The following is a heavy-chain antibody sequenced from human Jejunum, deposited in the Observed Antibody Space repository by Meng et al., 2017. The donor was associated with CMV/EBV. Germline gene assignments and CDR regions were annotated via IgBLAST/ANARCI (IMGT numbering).Heavy chain of an antibody. Sequence: TFTGHYMHWVRQAPGQGLEWMGWINPNSGGANYAQKFQGRVTMTRNTSISTAYMELNRLRSDDAAVYYCASQGYDFWGGYYAFDIWGRGTKVTVSS. CDR1: TFTGHY. V-gene: IGHV1-2*02. D-gene: IGHD3-3*01. CDR2: INPNSGGA. J-gene: IGHJ3*02. CDR3: ASQGYDFWGGYYAFDI.